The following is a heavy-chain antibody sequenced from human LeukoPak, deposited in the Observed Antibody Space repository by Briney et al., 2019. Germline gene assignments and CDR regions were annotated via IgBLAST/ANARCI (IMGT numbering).Heavy chain of an antibody. D-gene: IGHD3-22*01. Sequence: QPGGSLRLSCAASGFTFSSYWMSWVRQAPGKGLEWVSIIHIDGETHYADSVKGRFTISRDNSKNTLYLQMNSLRSEDTAVYYCARDGLDSSGPVAFDIWGQGTMVTVSS. J-gene: IGHJ3*02. CDR3: ARDGLDSSGPVAFDI. CDR2: IHIDGET. CDR1: GFTFSSYW. V-gene: IGHV3-66*01.